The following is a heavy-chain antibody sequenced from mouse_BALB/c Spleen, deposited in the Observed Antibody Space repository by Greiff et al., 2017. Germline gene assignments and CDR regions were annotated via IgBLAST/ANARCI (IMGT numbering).Heavy chain of an antibody. Sequence: QVQLKESGPGLVAPSQSLSITCTVSGFSLTGYGVNWVRQPPGKGLEWLGMIWGDGSTDYNSALKSRLSISKDNSKSQVFLKMNSLQTDDTARYYCARVTRAYYFDYWGQGTTLTVSS. CDR1: GFSLTGYG. V-gene: IGHV2-6-7*01. CDR3: ARVTRAYYFDY. CDR2: IWGDGST. J-gene: IGHJ2*01. D-gene: IGHD1-2*01.